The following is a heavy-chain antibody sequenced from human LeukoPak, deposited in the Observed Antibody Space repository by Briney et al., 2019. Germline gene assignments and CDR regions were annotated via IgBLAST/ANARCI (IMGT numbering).Heavy chain of an antibody. CDR1: GGSFSGYY. Sequence: SETLSLTCAVYGGSFSGYYWSWIRQPPGKGLEWIGEINHSGSTNYNPSLKSRVTISVDTSKNQFSLKLSSVTAADTAVYYCARRSRLYSNYGYWGQGTLVTVSS. V-gene: IGHV4-34*01. D-gene: IGHD4-11*01. CDR2: INHSGST. CDR3: ARRSRLYSNYGY. J-gene: IGHJ4*02.